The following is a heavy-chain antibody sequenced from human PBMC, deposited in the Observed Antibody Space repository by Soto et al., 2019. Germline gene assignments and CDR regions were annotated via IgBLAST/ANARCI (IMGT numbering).Heavy chain of an antibody. D-gene: IGHD2-15*01. CDR2: IYYGGTT. J-gene: IGHJ4*02. V-gene: IGHV4-38-2*01. CDR3: ARGWYYFDF. Sequence: PSETLSLTCDVSVEPMTGGYYWGWIRQSPGKGLEWIGSIYYGGTTYYNPSLRSRLAISIDTSKNQFSLRLSSVTAADTAIYYCARGWYYFDFWGQGTLVTVSS. CDR1: VEPMTGGYY.